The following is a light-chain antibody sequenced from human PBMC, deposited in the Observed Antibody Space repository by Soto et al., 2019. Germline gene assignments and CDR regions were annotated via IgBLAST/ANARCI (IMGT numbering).Light chain of an antibody. CDR1: QGISSY. Sequence: IQLTQSPSSLSASVGDRVTITCRASQGISSYLAWYQQKPGKAPKLLIYAASTLQSGVPSRFSGSGSGTDFTLTISSLQPEDFATYSCQQLNSYPQTLTFGGGTKVEIK. CDR2: AAS. V-gene: IGKV1-9*01. CDR3: QQLNSYPQTLT. J-gene: IGKJ4*01.